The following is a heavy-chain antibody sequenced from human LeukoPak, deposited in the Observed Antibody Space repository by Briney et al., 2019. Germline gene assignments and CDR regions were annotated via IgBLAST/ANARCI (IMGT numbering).Heavy chain of an antibody. CDR1: GGSISSYY. V-gene: IGHV4-59*01. CDR3: AREGMGYSSSWYGFDP. Sequence: PSETLSLTCTVSGGSISSYYWSWIRQPPGKGLEWIGYIYYSGSTNYNPSLKSRVTISVDTSKNQFSLKLTSVTAADTAVYYCAREGMGYSSSWYGFDPWGQGTLVTVSS. CDR2: IYYSGST. D-gene: IGHD6-13*01. J-gene: IGHJ5*02.